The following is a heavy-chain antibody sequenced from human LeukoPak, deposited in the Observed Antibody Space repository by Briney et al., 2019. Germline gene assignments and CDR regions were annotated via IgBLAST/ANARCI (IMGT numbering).Heavy chain of an antibody. V-gene: IGHV4-61*01. Sequence: PSETLSLTCAVSGGSISRDSSYWSWIRQPPGKGLEWIGYIYYSGSTNYNPSLKSRVTISVDTSKNQFSLKLSSVTAADTAVYYCAITRWAGTDYWGQGTLVTVSS. CDR1: GGSISRDSSY. CDR3: AITRWAGTDY. D-gene: IGHD6-19*01. J-gene: IGHJ4*02. CDR2: IYYSGST.